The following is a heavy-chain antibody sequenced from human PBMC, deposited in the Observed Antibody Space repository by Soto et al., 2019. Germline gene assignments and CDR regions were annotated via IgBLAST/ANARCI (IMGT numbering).Heavy chain of an antibody. V-gene: IGHV3-33*03. CDR1: GFTFPKYG. CDR2: ILSDGSRQ. Sequence: QVQLVESGGGVVQPGQSLTLSCAASGFTFPKYGMHWVRQPPGKGLEWVALILSDGSRQWYRDSVRGRFSISRDNRKNTLNLQMDSVRVEDAAVYYCVRDDEGGPNAFDIWGQGTKVTVSS. CDR3: VRDDEGGPNAFDI. D-gene: IGHD3-16*01. J-gene: IGHJ3*02.